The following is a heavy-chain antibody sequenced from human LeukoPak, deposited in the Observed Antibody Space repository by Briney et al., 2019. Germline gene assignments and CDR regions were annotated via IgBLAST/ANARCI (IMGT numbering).Heavy chain of an antibody. CDR3: ARVSVAGAVIDAFDI. CDR1: GFTFSTYT. V-gene: IGHV3-21*01. J-gene: IGHJ3*02. D-gene: IGHD6-19*01. CDR2: ISGSSVYI. Sequence: GGSLRLSCAASGFTFSTYTMNWVRQAPGKGLEWVSCISGSSVYIYYADSLKGRFTISIDNAKNSLYLQMNGLRAEDTAVYYCARVSVAGAVIDAFDIWGQGTMVTVSS.